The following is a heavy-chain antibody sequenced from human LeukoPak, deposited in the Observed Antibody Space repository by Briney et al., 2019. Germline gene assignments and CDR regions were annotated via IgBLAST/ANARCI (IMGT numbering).Heavy chain of an antibody. Sequence: GGSLRLSCAASGFTSSSYAMSWVRQAPGKGLEWVSAISGSGGSTYYADSVKGRFTISRDNSKNTLYLQMHSLRAEDTAVYYCANSRDYYDSSGYYYVTTLDVWGQGTTVTVSS. D-gene: IGHD3-22*01. CDR1: GFTSSSYA. J-gene: IGHJ6*02. V-gene: IGHV3-23*01. CDR3: ANSRDYYDSSGYYYVTTLDV. CDR2: ISGSGGST.